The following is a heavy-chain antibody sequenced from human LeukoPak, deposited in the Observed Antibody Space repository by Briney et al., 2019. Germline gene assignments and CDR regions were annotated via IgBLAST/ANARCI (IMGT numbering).Heavy chain of an antibody. CDR3: ARGLAAAGTSYFDY. CDR1: GGSISSYY. Sequence: SETLSLTCTVSGGSISSYYWSWIRQPPGKGLEWIGYIYYSGSTNYNPSLKSRVTISVDTSKNRFSLKLSSVTAADTAVYYCARGLAAAGTSYFDYWGQGTLVTVSS. CDR2: IYYSGST. V-gene: IGHV4-59*01. D-gene: IGHD6-13*01. J-gene: IGHJ4*02.